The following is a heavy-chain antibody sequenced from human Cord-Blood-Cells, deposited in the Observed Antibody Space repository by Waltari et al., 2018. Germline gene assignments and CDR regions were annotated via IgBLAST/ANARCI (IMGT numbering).Heavy chain of an antibody. J-gene: IGHJ5*02. CDR2: ISNSGSN. CDR3: ARGVATNWFDP. Sequence: QVQLQQWGAGLLKPSETLSLTCAVYGGSFSVYYWSWIRQPPGKGREWIGEISNSGSNNLSPSRKSRVTLSVDTSKNQFALKLSSVTAAETAVYYCARGVATNWFDPWGQGTLVTVS. CDR1: GGSFSVYY. D-gene: IGHD5-12*01. V-gene: IGHV4-34*01.